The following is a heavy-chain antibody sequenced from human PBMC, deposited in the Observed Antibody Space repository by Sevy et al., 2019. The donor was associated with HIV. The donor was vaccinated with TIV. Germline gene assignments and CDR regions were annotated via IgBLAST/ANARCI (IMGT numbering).Heavy chain of an antibody. CDR3: ATDLYSHGKY. CDR1: GFTFRSYW. Sequence: GGSLRLSCAASGFTFRSYWMTWVRQAPGKGLEWVANIDQDGSSEAYVDSVKGRFTISRDNVENSLFLQMNSLRVEDTAVYFCATDLYSHGKYWGQGILVTVSS. J-gene: IGHJ4*02. D-gene: IGHD5-18*01. CDR2: IDQDGSSE. V-gene: IGHV3-7*01.